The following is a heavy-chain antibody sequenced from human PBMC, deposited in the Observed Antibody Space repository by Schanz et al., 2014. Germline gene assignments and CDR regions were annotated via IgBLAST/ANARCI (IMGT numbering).Heavy chain of an antibody. CDR2: INTGSNYI. D-gene: IGHD1-26*01. J-gene: IGHJ2*01. CDR1: GFTFSTHA. V-gene: IGHV3-21*04. Sequence: EVQLVESGGGVVQPGRSLRLSCAASGFTFSTHAMHWVRQAPGKGLEWISFINTGSNYINYADSVKGRFTISRDNTKNALFLQLNSLRADDTAVYYCARNRGSGGQNWYFDLWGRGTLVTGSS. CDR3: ARNRGSGGQNWYFDL.